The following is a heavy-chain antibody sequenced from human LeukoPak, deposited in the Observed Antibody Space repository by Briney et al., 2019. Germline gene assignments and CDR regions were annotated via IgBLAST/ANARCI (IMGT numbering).Heavy chain of an antibody. D-gene: IGHD2-21*02. J-gene: IGHJ4*02. CDR1: GFTFSSYG. CDR3: ARDLKGDGYFDY. CDR2: IRYDGSNK. Sequence: GGSLRLSCAASGFTFSSYGMHWVRQAPGKGLEWVAVIRYDGSNKYYADSVKGRFTISRDNSKNTLYLQMSSLRAEDTAVYYCARDLKGDGYFDYWGQGTLVTVSS. V-gene: IGHV3-33*01.